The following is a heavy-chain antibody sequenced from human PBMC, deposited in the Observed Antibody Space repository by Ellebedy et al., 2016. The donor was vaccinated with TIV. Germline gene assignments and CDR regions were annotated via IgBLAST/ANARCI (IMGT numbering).Heavy chain of an antibody. CDR2: VYYSGSP. Sequence: MPSETLSLTCSVSGGSVSTTRYYWAWIRQPPGKGLAWIGSVYYSGSPYYNPSFKSRVTLSADTSKNHFSLNLTSVTAADTAVYYCARIDSWQPIDDWGQGILVTVSS. D-gene: IGHD3-9*01. CDR1: GGSVSTTRYY. CDR3: ARIDSWQPIDD. V-gene: IGHV4-39*02. J-gene: IGHJ4*02.